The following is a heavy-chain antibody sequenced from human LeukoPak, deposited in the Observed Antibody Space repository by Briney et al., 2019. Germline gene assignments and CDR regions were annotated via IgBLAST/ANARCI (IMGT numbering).Heavy chain of an antibody. CDR1: GGSFIGYH. Sequence: PSETLSLTCSVPGGSFIGYHWNWIRQSPEKGLEWIGEINDRGHTNYNPSLESRVTISVDASKKQFSLKLNSVTAADTAVYYCAREPTTVGTLPYYCDFWGQGTLVTVSS. D-gene: IGHD4-23*01. J-gene: IGHJ4*02. CDR3: AREPTTVGTLPYYCDF. V-gene: IGHV4-34*01. CDR2: INDRGHT.